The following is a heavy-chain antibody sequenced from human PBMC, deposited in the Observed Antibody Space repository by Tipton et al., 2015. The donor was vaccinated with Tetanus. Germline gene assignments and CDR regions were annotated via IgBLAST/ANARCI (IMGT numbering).Heavy chain of an antibody. Sequence: TLSLTCTVSGASISSNTYYWGWIRQPPGKGPEWIGYIYYSGDTYYNPSLKSRVSMSVDTSKNQFSLNLSSVTAADTAVYYCARGGYDSDTYSYYYYSMDVWGQGTTVTVSS. D-gene: IGHD3-22*01. V-gene: IGHV4-31*03. CDR2: IYYSGDT. CDR1: GASISSNTYY. CDR3: ARGGYDSDTYSYYYYSMDV. J-gene: IGHJ6*02.